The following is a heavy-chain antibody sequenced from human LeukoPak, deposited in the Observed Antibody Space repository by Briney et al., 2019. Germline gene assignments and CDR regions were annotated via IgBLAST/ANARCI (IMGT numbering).Heavy chain of an antibody. D-gene: IGHD5-24*01. CDR2: IYYSGST. J-gene: IGHJ4*02. CDR3: AREGEMATIN. CDR1: GGSISGYY. V-gene: IGHV4-59*01. Sequence: SETLSLTCTVSGGSISGYYWSWIRQPPGKGLEWIGYIYYSGSTNYNPSLKSRVTISVDTSKNQFSLKLSSVTAADTAVYYCAREGEMATINWGQGTLVTVSS.